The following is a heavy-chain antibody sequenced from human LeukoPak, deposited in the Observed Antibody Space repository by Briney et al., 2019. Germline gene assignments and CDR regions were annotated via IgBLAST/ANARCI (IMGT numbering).Heavy chain of an antibody. J-gene: IGHJ4*02. CDR3: ARDAIQGYYFDY. V-gene: IGHV1-18*01. Sequence: GASVKVSCTASGYTFTSYGISWVRQAPGQGLEWMGWISAYNGNTNYAQKLQGRVTMTTDTSTSTAYMELRSLRSDGTAVYYCARDAIQGYYFDYWGQGTLVTVSS. CDR1: GYTFTSYG. CDR2: ISAYNGNT. D-gene: IGHD2-21*01.